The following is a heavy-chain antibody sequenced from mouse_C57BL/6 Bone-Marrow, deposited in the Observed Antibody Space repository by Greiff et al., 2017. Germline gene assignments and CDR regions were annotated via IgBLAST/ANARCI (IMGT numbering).Heavy chain of an antibody. CDR1: GFTFSSYA. Sequence: EVQLVESGGGLVKPGGSLKLSCAASGFTFSSYAMSWVRQTPEKRLEWVATISDGGSYTYYPDNVKGRFTISRDNAKNNLYLQMSHLKSEDTAMYYCASYYAMGYWGQGTSVTVSS. CDR3: ASYYAMGY. J-gene: IGHJ4*01. V-gene: IGHV5-4*01. CDR2: ISDGGSYT.